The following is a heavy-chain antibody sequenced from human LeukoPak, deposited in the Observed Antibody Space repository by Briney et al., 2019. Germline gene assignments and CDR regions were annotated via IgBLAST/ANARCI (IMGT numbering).Heavy chain of an antibody. CDR2: IPYSGST. Sequence: SETLSLTCTVSGGSISSSYWSWIRQPPGKGLEWIGYIPYSGSTNYNPSLKSRVTISVDTSKNQFSLRLTSVTAADTAVYYCARGGGYASGLAYWGQGTLVTVSS. D-gene: IGHD5-12*01. CDR1: GGSISSSY. CDR3: ARGGGYASGLAY. J-gene: IGHJ4*02. V-gene: IGHV4-59*01.